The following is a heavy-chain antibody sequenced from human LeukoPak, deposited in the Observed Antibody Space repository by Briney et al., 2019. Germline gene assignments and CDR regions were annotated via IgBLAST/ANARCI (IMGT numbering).Heavy chain of an antibody. CDR3: ASANGYSGYDPLPYFDC. CDR2: IIPIFGTA. J-gene: IGHJ4*02. Sequence: GASVKVSCKTSRGTFSRYAISWVRQAPGQGLEWMGRIIPIFGTANYAQKFQGRVTITTDEPTSTAYMELSSLRSEDTAVYYCASANGYSGYDPLPYFDCWGQGTLVTVSS. V-gene: IGHV1-69*05. D-gene: IGHD5-12*01. CDR1: RGTFSRYA.